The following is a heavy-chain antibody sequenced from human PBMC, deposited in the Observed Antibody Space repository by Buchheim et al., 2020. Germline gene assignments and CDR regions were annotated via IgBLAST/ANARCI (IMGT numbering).Heavy chain of an antibody. V-gene: IGHV4-31*03. CDR3: ARDYDGYYYMDV. D-gene: IGHD3-3*01. J-gene: IGHJ6*03. Sequence: QQQLQESGPGLVKPSETLSLTCTVSGGSISSGGYCWSWIRQPPGKGLEWVGYICYSGSTYYKPSLRSRVTIFVETSKNQFSLKLSSVTAADTAVYYCARDYDGYYYMDVWGKGTT. CDR2: ICYSGST. CDR1: GGSISSGGYC.